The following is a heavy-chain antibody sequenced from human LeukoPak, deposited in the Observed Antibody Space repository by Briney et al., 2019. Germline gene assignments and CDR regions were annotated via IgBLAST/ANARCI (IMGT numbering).Heavy chain of an antibody. CDR3: ARTSDTAILRHLDY. Sequence: GASVKVSCKASGYTFSTYYIHWVRQAPGQGLEWMGIINPSGGSTSYAQKFQGRVTMTRDMSTSTVYMELSSLRSEDTAVYYCARTSDTAILRHLDYWGQGTLVAVSS. D-gene: IGHD5-18*01. CDR1: GYTFSTYY. CDR2: INPSGGST. V-gene: IGHV1-46*01. J-gene: IGHJ4*02.